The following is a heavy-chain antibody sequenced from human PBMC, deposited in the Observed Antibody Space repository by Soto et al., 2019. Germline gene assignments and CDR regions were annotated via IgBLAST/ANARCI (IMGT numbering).Heavy chain of an antibody. V-gene: IGHV4-59*01. J-gene: IGHJ3*02. CDR3: ARGHCSCGSGYSFDAFDI. D-gene: IGHD2-15*01. Sequence: QVQLQESGPGLVKPSETLSLTCTVSGGSISSYYWSWIRQPPGKGLEWIGYIYYSGSTNYNPSLKSRVTISVDTSKNQFSLKLSSVTAADTAVYYCARGHCSCGSGYSFDAFDIWGQGTMVTVSS. CDR1: GGSISSYY. CDR2: IYYSGST.